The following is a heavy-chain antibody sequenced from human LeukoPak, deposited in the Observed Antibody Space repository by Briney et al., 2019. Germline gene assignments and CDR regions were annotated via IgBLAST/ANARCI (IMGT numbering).Heavy chain of an antibody. CDR3: ARDLGDFDYGDYGWFDP. Sequence: SETLSLTCTVSGGSISGYYWSWIRQSPGRGPEWIGYIYYSGSKSTNYNPSLQSRITMSVDTSKNQLSLKLSSVTAADTAAYYCARDLGDFDYGDYGWFDPWGQGTLVTVSS. CDR1: GGSISGYY. D-gene: IGHD4-17*01. V-gene: IGHV4-59*01. J-gene: IGHJ5*02. CDR2: IYYSGSKST.